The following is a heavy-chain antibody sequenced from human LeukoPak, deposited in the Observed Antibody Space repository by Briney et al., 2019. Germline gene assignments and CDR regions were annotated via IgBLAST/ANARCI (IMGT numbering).Heavy chain of an antibody. CDR3: ARGRGYNSFDY. CDR2: INHSGST. CDR1: GGSFSGYY. D-gene: IGHD2/OR15-2a*01. V-gene: IGHV4-34*01. J-gene: IGHJ4*02. Sequence: SETLSLTCAVYGGSFSGYYWSWIRQPPGKGREWMGEINHSGSTNYNPSLKSRVTISVDPSKNQFSLKLSSVTAADTAVYYCARGRGYNSFDYWGQGTLVTVPS.